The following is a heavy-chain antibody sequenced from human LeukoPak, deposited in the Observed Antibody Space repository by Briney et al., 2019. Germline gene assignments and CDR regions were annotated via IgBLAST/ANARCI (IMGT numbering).Heavy chain of an antibody. V-gene: IGHV1-2*02. J-gene: IGHJ6*02. CDR3: ARDNEAGDYYYGMDV. CDR1: GYTFTGYY. Sequence: ASVKVSCTASGYTFTGYYMHWVRQAPGQGLEWMGWINPNSGGTNYAQKFQGRVTMTRDTSISTAYMELSRLRSDDTAVYYCARDNEAGDYYYGMDVWGQGTTVTVSS. D-gene: IGHD6-19*01. CDR2: INPNSGGT.